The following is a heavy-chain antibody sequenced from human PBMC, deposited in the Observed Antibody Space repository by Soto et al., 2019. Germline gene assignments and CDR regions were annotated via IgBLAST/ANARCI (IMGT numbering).Heavy chain of an antibody. Sequence: QVQLVQSGAEVKKPGSSVKVSCKASGGTFSSYAISWVRQAPGQGLEWMGGIIPIFDTADYAQKFQGRVTITADESTSTAYMELSRLRSEATAVYYCASHGITGTWVYYYGMDVWGQGTTVTVSS. CDR3: ASHGITGTWVYYYGMDV. CDR2: IIPIFDTA. J-gene: IGHJ6*02. CDR1: GGTFSSYA. V-gene: IGHV1-69*12. D-gene: IGHD1-7*01.